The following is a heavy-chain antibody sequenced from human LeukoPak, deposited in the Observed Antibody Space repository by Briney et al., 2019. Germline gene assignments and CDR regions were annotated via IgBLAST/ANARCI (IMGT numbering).Heavy chain of an antibody. J-gene: IGHJ3*02. D-gene: IGHD4-17*01. CDR2: FDPEDGET. CDR3: ATDSLRNDAFDI. Sequence: ASVKVSCKVSGYTLTELSMHWVRQAPGKGLEWMGGFDPEDGETIYAQKFQGRVTMTEDTSTDTAYMELSNLRSEDTAVYYCATDSLRNDAFDIWGQGTMVTVSS. V-gene: IGHV1-24*01. CDR1: GYTLTELS.